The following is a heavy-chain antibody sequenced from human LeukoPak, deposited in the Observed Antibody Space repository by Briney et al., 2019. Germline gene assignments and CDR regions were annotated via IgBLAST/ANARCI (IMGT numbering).Heavy chain of an antibody. CDR2: IYYSGST. Sequence: PSETLSLTCTVSGGSVSSGSYYWSWIRQPPGKGLEWIGYIYYSGSTNYNPSLKSRVTISVDTSKNQLSLKLSSVTAADTAVYYCARYSSSSGGMDVWGKGTTVTVSS. CDR1: GGSVSSGSYY. V-gene: IGHV4-61*01. CDR3: ARYSSSSGGMDV. J-gene: IGHJ6*04. D-gene: IGHD6-13*01.